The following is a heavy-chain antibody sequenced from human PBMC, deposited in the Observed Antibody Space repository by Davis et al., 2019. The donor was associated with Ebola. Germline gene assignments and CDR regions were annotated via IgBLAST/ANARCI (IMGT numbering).Heavy chain of an antibody. V-gene: IGHV3-53*01. D-gene: IGHD3-3*01. CDR2: IYSDGGT. CDR3: ARSTNPSWRGVLHL. J-gene: IGHJ4*02. Sequence: GGPLRPPCVVPGSSFSDNFINWVRQAPGKGLEWPAVIYSDGGTFYTVSVRGRFNISRDTSKNTVFLQMNRLGAEDTALYYCARSTNPSWRGVLHLWGQGTRVTVSS. CDR1: GSSFSDNF.